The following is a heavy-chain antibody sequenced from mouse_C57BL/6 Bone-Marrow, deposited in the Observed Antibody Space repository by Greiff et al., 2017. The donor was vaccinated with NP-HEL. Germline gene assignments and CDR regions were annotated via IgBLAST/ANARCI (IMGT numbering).Heavy chain of an antibody. D-gene: IGHD2-10*02. J-gene: IGHJ2*01. CDR1: GYSITSGYY. V-gene: IGHV3-6*01. CDR2: ISYDGSN. Sequence: DVQLQESGPGLVKPSQSLSLTCSVTGYSITSGYYWNWIRRFPGNKLEWVGSISYDGSNNYSPSLKNRISITRDTSKNQFFLKLNSVTAEDTATYYCARAYGNYLDYWGQGTTLTGSS. CDR3: ARAYGNYLDY.